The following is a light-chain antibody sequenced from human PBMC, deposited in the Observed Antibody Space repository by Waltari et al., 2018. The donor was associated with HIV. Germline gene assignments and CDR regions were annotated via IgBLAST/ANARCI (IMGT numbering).Light chain of an antibody. J-gene: IGLJ2*01. CDR1: SSDISTYDF. CDR2: DVT. V-gene: IGLV2-14*03. CDR3: SSYTISNSVV. Sequence: QSALTQPASVSGSPGQSITISCTGTSSDISTYDFVSWYQKYPNKAPKLLIFDVTNRPSVISRRFSGSKSGNTASLTISGLRAEDEADYYCSSYTISNSVVFGGGTKVTVL.